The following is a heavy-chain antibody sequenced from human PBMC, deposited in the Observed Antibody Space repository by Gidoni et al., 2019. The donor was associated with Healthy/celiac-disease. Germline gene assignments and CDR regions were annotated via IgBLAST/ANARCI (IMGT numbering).Heavy chain of an antibody. J-gene: IGHJ4*02. V-gene: IGHV3-9*01. D-gene: IGHD3-22*01. Sequence: EVQLVESGGGLVQPGRSLRLSCAASGFTFDAYDRHWVRQAPGKGLEWGACISVNIGSIGYAYAVKGRFTISRDNAKNSMYLQMNSLRAEDTALYYCARTGYYSPVPPRGVYFDYWGQGTLVTVSS. CDR2: ISVNIGSI. CDR1: GFTFDAYD. CDR3: ARTGYYSPVPPRGVYFDY.